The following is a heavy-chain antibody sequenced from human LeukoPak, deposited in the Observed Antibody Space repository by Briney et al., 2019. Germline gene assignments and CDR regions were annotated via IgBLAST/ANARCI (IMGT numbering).Heavy chain of an antibody. D-gene: IGHD6-13*01. V-gene: IGHV1-2*02. J-gene: IGHJ4*02. CDR3: ARVNLRQQLVLGY. CDR2: INPNSGGT. Sequence: GASVKVSCKASGYTFIGYYMHWVRQAPGQGLEWMGWINPNSGGTNYAQKFQGRVTMTRDTSISTAYMELSRLRSDDTAVYYCARVNLRQQLVLGYWGQGTLVTVSS. CDR1: GYTFIGYY.